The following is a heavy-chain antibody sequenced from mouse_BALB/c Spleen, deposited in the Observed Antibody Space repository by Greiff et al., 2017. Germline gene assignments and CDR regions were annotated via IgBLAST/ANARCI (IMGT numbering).Heavy chain of an antibody. Sequence: VQLQQPGAELVRPGASVKLSCKASGYTFTSYWINWVKQRPGQGLEWIGNIYPSDSYTNYNQKFKDKATLTVDKSSSTAYMQLSSPTSEDSAVYYCTRREPSYWYFDVWGAGTTVTVSS. V-gene: IGHV1-69*02. J-gene: IGHJ1*01. CDR3: TRREPSYWYFDV. CDR1: GYTFTSYW. D-gene: IGHD2-10*02. CDR2: IYPSDSYT.